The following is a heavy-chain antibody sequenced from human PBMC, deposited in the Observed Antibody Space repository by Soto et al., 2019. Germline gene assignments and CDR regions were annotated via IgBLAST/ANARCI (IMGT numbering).Heavy chain of an antibody. CDR2: ISSNSAYI. V-gene: IGHV3-21*01. D-gene: IGHD6-13*01. CDR3: TRDASRDSSARGWFDP. J-gene: IGHJ5*02. CDR1: GFTFRSFT. Sequence: PGGSLRLSCAASGFTFRSFTMNWVRQATGKGLEWVSTISSNSAYIYYTDALRGRFTISRDNAKNSLHLQMNSLRAEDTAVYYCTRDASRDSSARGWFDPWGQGTLVTVSS.